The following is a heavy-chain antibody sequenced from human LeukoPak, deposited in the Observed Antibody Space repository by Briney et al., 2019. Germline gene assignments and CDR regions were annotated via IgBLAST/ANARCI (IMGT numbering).Heavy chain of an antibody. CDR3: TKELHVAVAVADYYYFYMDV. V-gene: IGHV3-23*01. Sequence: TGGSLRLSCAASGFAFSSFAMGWARQSPGKGLEWLSTINGGGNTTFYADSVKGRFTISRDNSKNTLYLHMDGLRPDDTAIYYCTKELHVAVAVADYYYFYMDVWGRGTAVSVSS. J-gene: IGHJ6*03. CDR1: GFAFSSFA. D-gene: IGHD6-19*01. CDR2: INGGGNTT.